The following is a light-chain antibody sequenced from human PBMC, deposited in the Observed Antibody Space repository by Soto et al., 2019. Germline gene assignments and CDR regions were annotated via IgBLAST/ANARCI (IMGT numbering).Light chain of an antibody. CDR3: ATWDETLNGGV. J-gene: IGLJ3*02. V-gene: IGLV1-44*01. CDR1: SSNIGINT. CDR2: NNE. Sequence: QSVLTQPPSASGTPGQRVTISCSGSSSNIGINTVNWYHQLPGSAPNLLIYNNEQRPSGVPDRFSGSKSGTSASLAISGLQSEDEGDYYCATWDETLNGGVFGGGTKLTVL.